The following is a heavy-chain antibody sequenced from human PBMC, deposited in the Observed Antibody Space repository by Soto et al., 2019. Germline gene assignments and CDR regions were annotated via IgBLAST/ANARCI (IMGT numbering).Heavy chain of an antibody. V-gene: IGHV4-34*01. Sequence: SETLALACAVYGGSFSGHYLRGIRQPPGKGLEWIGEINHSGITNYNPSLKSRVTISVDTSKNQFSLKLSSVTAADTAVYYCATASGFWSGYPHYFDYSGLGTLVTVSS. J-gene: IGHJ4*02. CDR1: GGSFSGHY. D-gene: IGHD3-3*01. CDR3: ATASGFWSGYPHYFDY. CDR2: INHSGIT.